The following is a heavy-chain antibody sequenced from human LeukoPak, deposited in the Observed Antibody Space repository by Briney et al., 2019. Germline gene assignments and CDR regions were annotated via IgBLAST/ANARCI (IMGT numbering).Heavy chain of an antibody. J-gene: IGHJ4*02. CDR1: GGSFSGYY. Sequence: SETLSLTCAVYGGSFSGYYWSWIRQPPGKGLEWIGEINHSGSTNYNPSLKSRVTISVDTSKNQFSLKLSSVTAADTAVYYCARLGVVVVAAIDYWGQGTLVTVSS. V-gene: IGHV4-34*01. CDR2: INHSGST. CDR3: ARLGVVVVAAIDY. D-gene: IGHD2-15*01.